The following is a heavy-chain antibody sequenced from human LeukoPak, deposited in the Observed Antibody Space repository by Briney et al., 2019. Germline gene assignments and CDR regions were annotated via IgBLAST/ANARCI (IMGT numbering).Heavy chain of an antibody. V-gene: IGHV3-23*01. Sequence: GGSLRLSCAASGFTFRNYAMGWVRQAPGKGLEWVSALNAGGGSTHYADSVKGRFTISRDNSKNTLYLQMNSLGVEDTAVYYCATPIRDRYCSGGSCYSPFDFWGQGTLVTVSS. J-gene: IGHJ4*02. D-gene: IGHD2-15*01. CDR3: ATPIRDRYCSGGSCYSPFDF. CDR2: LNAGGGST. CDR1: GFTFRNYA.